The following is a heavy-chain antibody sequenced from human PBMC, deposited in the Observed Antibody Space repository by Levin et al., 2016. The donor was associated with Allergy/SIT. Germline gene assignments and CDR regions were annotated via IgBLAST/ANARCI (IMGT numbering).Heavy chain of an antibody. CDR3: ARDFNGHSTGWDP. CDR1: GGSISSRSYY. CDR2: IYYSGST. D-gene: IGHD6-19*01. Sequence: SETLSLTCTVSGGSISSRSYYWGWIRQPPGKGLEWIGSIYYSGSTYYNPSLKSRITISIDTSKNQISLRLNSVTAADTALYYCARDFNGHSTGWDPWGQGTLVTVSS. V-gene: IGHV4-39*07. J-gene: IGHJ5*02.